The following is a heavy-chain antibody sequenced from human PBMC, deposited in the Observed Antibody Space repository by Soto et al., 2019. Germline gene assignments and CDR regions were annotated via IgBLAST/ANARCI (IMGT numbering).Heavy chain of an antibody. CDR2: INHSGST. D-gene: IGHD6-13*01. Sequence: SETLSLTCAVYGGSFSGYYWSWIRQPPGKGLEWIGEINHSGSTNYNPSLKSRVTISVDTSKNQFSLKLSYVTAADTAVYYCVITIGATKQRYYMYFCRKRTTVIVSS. J-gene: IGHJ6*03. CDR1: GGSFSGYY. V-gene: IGHV4-34*01. CDR3: VITIGATKQRYYMYF.